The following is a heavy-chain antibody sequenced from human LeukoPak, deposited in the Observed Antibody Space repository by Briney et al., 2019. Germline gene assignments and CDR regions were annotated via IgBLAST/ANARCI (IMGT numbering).Heavy chain of an antibody. Sequence: SETLSLTSTVSGGSISSSSYYWSWIRQPPGKGLEWIGSIYYSGSTYYNPSLKSRVTISVDTSKNQFSLHLDSVTAADTAVYYRARSWAGMYYPFYYFDYWGQGTLVSVSS. D-gene: IGHD1-26*01. J-gene: IGHJ4*02. CDR2: IYYSGST. CDR3: ARSWAGMYYPFYYFDY. V-gene: IGHV4-39*07. CDR1: GGSISSSSYY.